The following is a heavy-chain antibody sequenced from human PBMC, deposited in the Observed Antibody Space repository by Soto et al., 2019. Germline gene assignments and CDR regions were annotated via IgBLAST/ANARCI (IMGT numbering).Heavy chain of an antibody. CDR2: ISGSGSTI. V-gene: IGHV3-48*02. J-gene: IGHJ4*02. CDR3: AREDILGARSFDY. D-gene: IGHD1-26*01. Sequence: GGSLRLSCAASGFTFSSYAVSWVRQAPGKGPEWISSISGSGSTIYYADSVKGRFTVSRDNAKNSQFLQMNSLRDDDTAVYYCAREDILGARSFDYWGRGALVTVSS. CDR1: GFTFSSYA.